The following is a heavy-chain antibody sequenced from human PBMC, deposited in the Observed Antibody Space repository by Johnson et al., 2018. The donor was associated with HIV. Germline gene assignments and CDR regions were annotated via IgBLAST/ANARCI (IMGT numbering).Heavy chain of an antibody. J-gene: IGHJ3*02. CDR1: GLTFSNYG. CDR3: ARGPRVSMIVVLDI. V-gene: IGHV3-30*03. CDR2: ISYDGSNK. D-gene: IGHD3-22*01. Sequence: VQLLESGGGVVQPGRSLRLSCAVSGLTFSNYGMHWVRQAPGKGLEWVAIISYDGSNKYYADSVKGRFTISRDNSKNTLYLQMNSLRTEDTAVYYCARGPRVSMIVVLDIWGQGTMVTVSS.